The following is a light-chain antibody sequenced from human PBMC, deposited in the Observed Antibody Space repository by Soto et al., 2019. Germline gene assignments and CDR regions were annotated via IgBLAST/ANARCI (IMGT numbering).Light chain of an antibody. Sequence: EIVLTQSPATLSLSPGQRATLSCRASQSVSGDLAWFQQKQRQAPRLLIYDTSTGATGLPARFSGSGAGTDFILPISSREPEDFAVYYCQQRNAWPWTFGQGTKVEIK. V-gene: IGKV3-11*01. CDR2: DTS. J-gene: IGKJ1*01. CDR1: QSVSGD. CDR3: QQRNAWPWT.